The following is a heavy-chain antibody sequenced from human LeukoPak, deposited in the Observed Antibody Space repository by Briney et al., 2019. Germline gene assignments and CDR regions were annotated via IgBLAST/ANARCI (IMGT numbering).Heavy chain of an antibody. J-gene: IGHJ4*02. V-gene: IGHV1-18*01. Sequence: ASVKVSCKASGYTFTSYGISWVQQAPGQGLEWMGWISAYNGNTNYAQKLQGRVTMTTDTSTSTAYMELRSLRSDDTAVYYCARDNSYYYDSSGYIFDYWGQGTLVTVSS. D-gene: IGHD3-22*01. CDR1: GYTFTSYG. CDR2: ISAYNGNT. CDR3: ARDNSYYYDSSGYIFDY.